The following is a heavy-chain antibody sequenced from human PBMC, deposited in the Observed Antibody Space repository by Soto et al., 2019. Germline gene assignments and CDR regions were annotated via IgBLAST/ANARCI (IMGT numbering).Heavy chain of an antibody. J-gene: IGHJ4*02. V-gene: IGHV1-3*01. D-gene: IGHD3-3*02. CDR1: GYTFTSYA. CDR3: ARGIRVFDY. CDR2: INAGNGKT. Sequence: QVQLVQSGAEVKKPGASVKVSCKASGYTFTSYAMHWVRQAPGQRLEWMGWINAGNGKTKYSQKFQGRVTITRDTSASTAYMELSSLRSEDTAVYYCARGIRVFDYWGQGTLVTVSS.